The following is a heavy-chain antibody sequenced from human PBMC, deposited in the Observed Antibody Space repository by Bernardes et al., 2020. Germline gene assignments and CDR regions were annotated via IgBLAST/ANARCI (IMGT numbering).Heavy chain of an antibody. CDR2: ISPKSCAT. V-gene: IGHV1-2*02. Sequence: ASVKVSCQSSGYTFSYYYIHWLRQAPGQGFEWMGWISPKSCATNYAQKFQGRVTMTRDTAISTEYMQLSRLTSDDTAVYYCARGELTYYYDSSGYQIDYWGQGTLVTVSA. CDR1: GYTFSYYY. D-gene: IGHD3-22*01. J-gene: IGHJ4*02. CDR3: ARGELTYYYDSSGYQIDY.